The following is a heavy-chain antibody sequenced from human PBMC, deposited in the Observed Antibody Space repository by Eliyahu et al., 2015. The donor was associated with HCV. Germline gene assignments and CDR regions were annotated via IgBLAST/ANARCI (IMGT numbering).Heavy chain of an antibody. CDR1: GFDFSDYS. V-gene: IGHV3-48*02. CDR3: ARDRGITRPDQFDY. Sequence: VHLVESGGALVRPGGSLTLSCTASGFDFSDYSMNWVRQAPGKGLEWVAFISSSGDRLLYTDSLKGRFIVSRDNAKNSLFLQVNTLRDEDTAVYYCARDRGITRPDQFDYWGQGTLVTVSS. CDR2: ISSSGDRL. J-gene: IGHJ4*02. D-gene: IGHD3-10*01.